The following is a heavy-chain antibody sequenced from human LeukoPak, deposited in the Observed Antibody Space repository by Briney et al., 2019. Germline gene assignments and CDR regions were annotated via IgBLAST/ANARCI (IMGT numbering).Heavy chain of an antibody. CDR3: LRRFDCGNYGNGFDP. D-gene: IGHD1-26*01. Sequence: GGSLSLSCAASGFTFSTYGMHWVRHSPGKALEWVAYLWSDGGNKNYGHSVKGRFTISRDNSKNKLYFHMNSLTAEDTAVYYYLRRFDCGNYGNGFDPWGQGTLVIVSS. CDR1: GFTFSTYG. CDR2: LWSDGGNK. V-gene: IGHV3-33*01. J-gene: IGHJ5*02.